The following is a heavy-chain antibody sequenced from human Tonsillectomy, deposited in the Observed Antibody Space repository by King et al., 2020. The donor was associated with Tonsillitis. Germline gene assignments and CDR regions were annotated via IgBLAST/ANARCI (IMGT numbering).Heavy chain of an antibody. CDR1: GDSISSGGFS. V-gene: IGHV4-30-4*07. J-gene: IGHJ5*02. Sequence: VQLQESGPGLVKPSQTLSLTCAVSGDSISSGGFSWSWIRQPPGKGLEWIGYIYYSGSTYYNPSLKSRVTISVDTSKNQFSLKLSSVTAADTTVYYCARGISNSPNPLNWFDPWGQGTLVTVSS. D-gene: IGHD2-21*01. CDR3: ARGISNSPNPLNWFDP. CDR2: IYYSGST.